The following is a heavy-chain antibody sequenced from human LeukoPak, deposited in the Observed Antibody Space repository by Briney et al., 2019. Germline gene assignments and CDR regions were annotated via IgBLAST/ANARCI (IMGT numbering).Heavy chain of an antibody. J-gene: IGHJ6*02. D-gene: IGHD6-25*01. V-gene: IGHV3-30*02. CDR1: GFTFSSYG. CDR2: IRYDGSNK. CDR3: AKDGWGVRTMAATYYYYYGMDV. Sequence: GGSLRLSCAASGFTFSSYGMHWVRQAPGKGLEWVAFIRYDGSNKYYADSVKGRFTISRDNSKNTLYLQMNSLRAEDTAVYYCAKDGWGVRTMAATYYYYYGMDVWGQGTTVTVSS.